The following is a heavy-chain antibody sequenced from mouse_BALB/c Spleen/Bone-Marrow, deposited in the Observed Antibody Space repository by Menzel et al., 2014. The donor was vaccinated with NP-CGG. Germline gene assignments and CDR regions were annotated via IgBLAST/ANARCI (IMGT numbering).Heavy chain of an antibody. Sequence: EVQLQQSGPELVKPGASVKVSCKASGYAFTSYNMHWVKQSHGKSLEWIGHIDPYNGGTSYNQKFKGKATLTVDKSSSTAYMNLNSLTSEDSAVYYCARENYGSSPAYWGQGTLVTVSA. J-gene: IGHJ3*01. V-gene: IGHV1S135*01. CDR3: ARENYGSSPAY. D-gene: IGHD1-1*01. CDR1: GYAFTSYN. CDR2: IDPYNGGT.